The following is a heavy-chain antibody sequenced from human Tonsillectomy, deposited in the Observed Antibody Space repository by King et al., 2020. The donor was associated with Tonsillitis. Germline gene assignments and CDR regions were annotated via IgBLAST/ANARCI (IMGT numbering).Heavy chain of an antibody. J-gene: IGHJ5*02. CDR1: GFTFGDYV. Sequence: VQLVESGGGLVKPGRSLRLSCTASGFTFGDYVMSWFRQAPGKGLEWVGFIRSKGYGGTTEYAASVKGRFTISRDDSKSIAYLQMNSLKTEDTAVYYCTRGWSCGGDCPGEAYWFDPWGQGTLVTVSS. CDR3: TRGWSCGGDCPGEAYWFDP. V-gene: IGHV3-49*05. D-gene: IGHD2-21*02. CDR2: IRSKGYGGTT.